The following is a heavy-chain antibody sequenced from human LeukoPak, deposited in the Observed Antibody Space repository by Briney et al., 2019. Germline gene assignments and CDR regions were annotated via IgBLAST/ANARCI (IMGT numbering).Heavy chain of an antibody. CDR1: GYALTELS. J-gene: IGHJ6*02. V-gene: IGHV1-69*13. D-gene: IGHD2-2*02. CDR2: IIPIFGTA. CDR3: ASVLGCSSTSCYRRKTYSFHYYYYGMDV. Sequence: VASENVSCKVSGYALTELSMHWERQAPGQGLEWMGGIIPIFGTANYAQKFQGRVTITADESTSTAYMELSSLRSEDTAVYYCASVLGCSSTSCYRRKTYSFHYYYYGMDVWGQGTTVTVSS.